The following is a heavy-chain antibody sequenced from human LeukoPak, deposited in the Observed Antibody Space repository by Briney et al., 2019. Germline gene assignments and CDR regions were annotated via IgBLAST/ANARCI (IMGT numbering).Heavy chain of an antibody. CDR3: ARHGTNYYYMDV. V-gene: IGHV5-51*01. CDR2: IYLCDSYT. J-gene: IGHJ6*03. D-gene: IGHD6-13*01. CDR1: GYSFTTYW. Sequence: GASLKISCKGSGYSFTTYWIGWVRQMPGKGLEWMGTIYLCDSYTTYSPAFQGQVTISVDKSISTAYLQWSGLKASDTAMYYCARHGTNYYYMDVWGKGTTVTFS.